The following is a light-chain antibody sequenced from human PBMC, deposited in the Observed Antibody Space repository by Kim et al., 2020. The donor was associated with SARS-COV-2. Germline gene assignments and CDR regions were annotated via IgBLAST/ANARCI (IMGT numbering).Light chain of an antibody. Sequence: SYELTQPPSVSVAPGRTARITCGGNNIGSKSVHWYQQKPGQAPVLVIYYDSDRPSGIPERFSGSNSGNTATLTISRVEAGDEADYYCKVWDSSSDLWVFGGGTQLTV. J-gene: IGLJ3*02. V-gene: IGLV3-21*04. CDR1: NIGSKS. CDR2: YDS. CDR3: KVWDSSSDLWV.